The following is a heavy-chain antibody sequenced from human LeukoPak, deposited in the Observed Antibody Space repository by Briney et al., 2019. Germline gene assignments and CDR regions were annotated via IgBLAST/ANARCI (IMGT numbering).Heavy chain of an antibody. CDR3: AGGLSGIAVAGTAWFDY. CDR1: GGSISSYY. J-gene: IGHJ4*02. V-gene: IGHV4-59*12. D-gene: IGHD6-19*01. CDR2: IYYSGSI. Sequence: PSETLSLTCTVSGGSISSYYWSWIRQPPGKGLEWIGYIYYSGSINYNPSLKSRVIISVDKSKNQFSLKLSSVTAADTAVYYCAGGLSGIAVAGTAWFDYWGQGTLVTVSS.